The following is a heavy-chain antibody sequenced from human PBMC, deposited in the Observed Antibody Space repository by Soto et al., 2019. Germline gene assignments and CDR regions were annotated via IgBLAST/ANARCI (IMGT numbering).Heavy chain of an antibody. V-gene: IGHV3-49*03. Sequence: GGSLRLSCTASGFTFGDYAMSWFRQAPGKGREWVGFIRSKAYGGTTEYAASVKGRFTISSDDSKSIAYLQMNSLKTEDTAVYYCTRGGLEYYYGSGSYESYYMDVWGKGTTVTVSS. J-gene: IGHJ6*03. CDR3: TRGGLEYYYGSGSYESYYMDV. CDR2: IRSKAYGGTT. CDR1: GFTFGDYA. D-gene: IGHD3-10*01.